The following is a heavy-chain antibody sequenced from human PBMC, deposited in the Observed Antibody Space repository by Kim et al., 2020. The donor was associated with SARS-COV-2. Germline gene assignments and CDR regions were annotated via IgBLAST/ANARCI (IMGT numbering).Heavy chain of an antibody. D-gene: IGHD3-10*01. J-gene: IGHJ6*02. CDR1: GGSISSSNW. V-gene: IGHV4-4*02. CDR2: IYHSGST. CDR3: ARERRDYGSGAPIYGMDV. Sequence: SETLSLTCAVSGGSISSSNWWSWVRQPPGKGLEWIGEIYHSGSTNYNPSLKSRVTISVDKSKNQFSLKLSSVTAADTAVYYCARERRDYGSGAPIYGMDVWGQGTTVTVSS.